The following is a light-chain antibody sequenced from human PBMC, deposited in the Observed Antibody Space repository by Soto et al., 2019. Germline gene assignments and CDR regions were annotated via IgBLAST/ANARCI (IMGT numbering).Light chain of an antibody. CDR2: GAS. V-gene: IGKV3-20*01. CDR3: QQHGSSLALT. J-gene: IGKJ4*01. CDR1: QSVTSYY. Sequence: EIVLTQSPGTLSLSPGERATLSCRASQSVTSYYLAWYQQKPGQAPRLLIYGASRRATDIPDRFSGSGSGTDFTLTISRLEPEDFAVYYCQQHGSSLALTFGGGTKVEI.